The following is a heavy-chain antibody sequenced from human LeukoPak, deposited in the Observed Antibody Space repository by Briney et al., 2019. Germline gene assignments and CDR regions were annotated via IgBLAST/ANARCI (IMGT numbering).Heavy chain of an antibody. CDR2: ISAYNGNT. CDR1: GYTFTGYY. J-gene: IGHJ5*02. Sequence: ASVKVSCKASGYTFTGYYMHWVRQAPGQGLEWMGWISAYNGNTNYAQKLQGRVTMTTDTSTSTAYMELRSLRSDDTAVYYCAREGRRFANWFDPWGQGTLVTVSS. V-gene: IGHV1-18*04. D-gene: IGHD3-3*01. CDR3: AREGRRFANWFDP.